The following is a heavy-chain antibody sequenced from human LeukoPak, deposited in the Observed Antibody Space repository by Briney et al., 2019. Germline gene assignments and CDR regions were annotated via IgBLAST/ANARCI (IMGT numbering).Heavy chain of an antibody. Sequence: PGGSLRLSCAASGFTFSSYWMNWARQAPGKGLELVASINHNGNVNYYVDSVKGRFTISRDNAKNSLYLQMSNLRAEDTALYYCARAYKDRSLAGKKEFFQHWGQGTLVTVSS. D-gene: IGHD6-19*01. CDR3: ARAYKDRSLAGKKEFFQH. CDR2: INHNGNVN. J-gene: IGHJ1*01. CDR1: GFTFSSYW. V-gene: IGHV3-7*03.